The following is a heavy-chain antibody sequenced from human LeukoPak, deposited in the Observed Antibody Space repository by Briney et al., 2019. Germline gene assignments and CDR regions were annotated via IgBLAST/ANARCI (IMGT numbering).Heavy chain of an antibody. D-gene: IGHD3-9*01. CDR2: IKQDGSDK. Sequence: PGGSLRLSCAASGFTFSNYWMTWVRQAPGSGLEWVATIKQDGSDKYYVDSVKGRFTVSRDNAKNSLYLQMNSLRAEGTAVYYCARDGHYDILTGYVVGYFDYWGQGTLVTVSS. J-gene: IGHJ4*02. CDR3: ARDGHYDILTGYVVGYFDY. V-gene: IGHV3-7*03. CDR1: GFTFSNYW.